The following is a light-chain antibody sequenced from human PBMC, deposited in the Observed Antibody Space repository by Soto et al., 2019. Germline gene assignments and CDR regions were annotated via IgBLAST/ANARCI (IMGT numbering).Light chain of an antibody. J-gene: IGKJ3*01. Sequence: DIQMTQSPSSVSASAGDRVTITCRASQGISSWFAWYQQKPGKAPKVLIYAASILHSGVPSRFSVSGSGTDFTLTISSLQPEDFATYYCQQANSFPFTFGPGTKVDIK. V-gene: IGKV1-12*01. CDR3: QQANSFPFT. CDR1: QGISSW. CDR2: AAS.